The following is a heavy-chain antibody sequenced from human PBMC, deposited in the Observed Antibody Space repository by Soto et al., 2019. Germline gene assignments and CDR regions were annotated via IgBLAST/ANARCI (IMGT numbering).Heavy chain of an antibody. CDR2: IIPLFGSA. Sequence: GVSVKVSCKASGGTFSTHIINWVRQAPGQGLEWMGGIIPLFGSASYAQKFRDRVSITADGSTYTAYMELSSLRSEDTAVYYCARSDSSGFYLPFWGQGTLVTVSS. D-gene: IGHD3-22*01. J-gene: IGHJ4*02. V-gene: IGHV1-69*13. CDR3: ARSDSSGFYLPF. CDR1: GGTFSTHI.